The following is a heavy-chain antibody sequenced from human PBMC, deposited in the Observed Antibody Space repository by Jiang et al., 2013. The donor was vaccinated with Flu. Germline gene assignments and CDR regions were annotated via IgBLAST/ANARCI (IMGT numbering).Heavy chain of an antibody. CDR2: LYTSGST. D-gene: IGHD3-22*01. V-gene: IGHV4-61*02. CDR1: GGSIRSGSYY. J-gene: IGHJ3*02. Sequence: GSGLVKPSQTLSLTCTVSGGSIRSGSYYWSWIRQPAGKGLEWIGRLYTSGSTNYNPSLKSRVTISFDTSKNQFSLKLSSVTAADTAVYYCARGGYSDSRGSDDAFDIWGQGTMVTVSS. CDR3: ARGGYSDSRGSDDAFDI.